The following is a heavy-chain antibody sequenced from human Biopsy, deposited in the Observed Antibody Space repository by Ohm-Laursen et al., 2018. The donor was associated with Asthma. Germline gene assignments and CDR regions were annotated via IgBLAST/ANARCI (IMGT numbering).Heavy chain of an antibody. V-gene: IGHV1-69*01. CDR3: ARGYSGSDRIVYYYSGLEA. D-gene: IGHD5-12*01. Sequence: SSVKVSCKASGGTFSSYAISWVRQAPGQGLEWMGGLIPVLGTPDHAQMFEGRVTITADESTSTAYMELSSLSSEDTAVYYCARGYSGSDRIVYYYSGLEAWGQGTTVTVSS. CDR1: GGTFSSYA. CDR2: LIPVLGTP. J-gene: IGHJ6*02.